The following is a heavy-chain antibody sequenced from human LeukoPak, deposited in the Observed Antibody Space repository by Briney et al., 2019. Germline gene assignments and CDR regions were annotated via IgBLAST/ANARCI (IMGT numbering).Heavy chain of an antibody. V-gene: IGHV1-2*02. Sequence: ASVKVSCKASGYTFNFYYVHWVRQAPGQGLEWMGWINPNSGGTNYAQKFQGRVTMTRDTSISTAYMELSRLRSDDTAVYYCARVRKLGISSNYYFDSWGQGTLVTVSS. CDR3: ARVRKLGISSNYYFDS. D-gene: IGHD6-13*01. CDR1: GYTFNFYY. J-gene: IGHJ4*02. CDR2: INPNSGGT.